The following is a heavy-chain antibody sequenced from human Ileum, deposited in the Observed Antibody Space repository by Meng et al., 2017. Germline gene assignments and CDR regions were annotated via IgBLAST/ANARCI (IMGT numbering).Heavy chain of an antibody. J-gene: IGHJ4*02. V-gene: IGHV3-21*01. CDR1: GFTFSPYT. CDR2: IIGSGNNI. Sequence: EVQWVEWWGGLGKAGGSRRLSCAASGFTFSPYTMDWVRQAPGKGLEWVSSIIGSGNNIYYADSVKGRFTISRDNAKSSLYLQMNSLRDEDTAVYYCARERAGYYYDYWGQGTLVTVSS. D-gene: IGHD3-9*01. CDR3: ARERAGYYYDY.